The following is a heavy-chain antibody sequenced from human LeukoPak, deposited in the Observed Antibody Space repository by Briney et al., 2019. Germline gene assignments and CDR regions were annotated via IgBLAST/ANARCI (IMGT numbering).Heavy chain of an antibody. D-gene: IGHD6-13*01. CDR3: ARDLRAAAGKDY. V-gene: IGHV3-21*01. CDR1: GFTFSSYA. CDR2: ISSSSSYI. J-gene: IGHJ4*02. Sequence: GGSLRLSCAASGFTFSSYAMHWVRQAPGKGLEWVSSISSSSSYIYYADSVKGRFTISRDNAKNSLYLQMNSLRAEDTAVYYCARDLRAAAGKDYWGQGTLVTVSS.